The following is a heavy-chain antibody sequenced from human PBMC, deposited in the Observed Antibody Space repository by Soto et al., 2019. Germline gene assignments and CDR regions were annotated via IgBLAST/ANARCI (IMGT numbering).Heavy chain of an antibody. D-gene: IGHD4-17*01. Sequence: QVQLVQSGAEVKKPGSSVKVSCKASGGTFSSYAISWVRQAPGQGLEWMGGIIPIFGTENYAQKFQGRVTITADKSTSTAYRELSSLRSEDTAVYYCARYLGYYGGKGDAFDRWGQGTMVTVSS. V-gene: IGHV1-69*06. CDR2: IIPIFGTE. CDR1: GGTFSSYA. J-gene: IGHJ3*01. CDR3: ARYLGYYGGKGDAFDR.